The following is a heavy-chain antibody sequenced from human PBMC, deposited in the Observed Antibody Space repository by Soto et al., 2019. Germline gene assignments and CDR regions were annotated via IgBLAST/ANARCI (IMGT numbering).Heavy chain of an antibody. D-gene: IGHD2-2*03. V-gene: IGHV4-31*03. J-gene: IGHJ4*02. Sequence: QVQLQESGPGLVKPSQTLSLTCTVSGGSISSGGYYWSWIRQHPGKGLEWIGYIYYSGSTYYNPSLKSRVTMSVDTAKNQFSLKLSSVTAADTAVYYCARTGERWILGYYFDYWGQGTLVTVSS. CDR3: ARTGERWILGYYFDY. CDR2: IYYSGST. CDR1: GGSISSGGYY.